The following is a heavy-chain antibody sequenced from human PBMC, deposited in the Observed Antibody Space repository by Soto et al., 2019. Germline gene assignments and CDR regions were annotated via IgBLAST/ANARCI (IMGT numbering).Heavy chain of an antibody. CDR3: ARVARLTMATLDY. V-gene: IGHV3-21*01. D-gene: IGHD3-10*01. J-gene: IGHJ4*02. CDR1: GFTFSSYS. Sequence: GGSLRLSCAASGFTFSSYSMNWVRQAPGKGLEWVSSISSSNHYIYYADSVKGRFTISRDNAKNSLYLQMNSLRAEDTAVYYCARVARLTMATLDYWGQGTLVTVS. CDR2: ISSSNHYI.